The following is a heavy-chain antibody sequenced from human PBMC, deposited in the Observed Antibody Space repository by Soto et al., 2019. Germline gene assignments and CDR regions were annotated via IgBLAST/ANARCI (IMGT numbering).Heavy chain of an antibody. D-gene: IGHD5-12*01. CDR3: ARERWEGAAVTNIVATIFDY. Sequence: PRGGLSVSGSTTGLPFRSYGPHGVRQAPGKGLEWVAVIWYDGSNKYYADSVKGRFTISRDNSKNTLYLQMNSLRAEDTAVYYCARERWEGAAVTNIVATIFDYWGQGT. CDR2: IWYDGSNK. J-gene: IGHJ4*02. V-gene: IGHV3-33*01. CDR1: GLPFRSYG.